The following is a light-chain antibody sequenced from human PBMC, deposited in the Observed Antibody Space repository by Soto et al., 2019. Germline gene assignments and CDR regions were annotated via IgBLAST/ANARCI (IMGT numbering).Light chain of an antibody. CDR1: QSVLYSSNNKNY. CDR2: WAS. Sequence: DIVMTQSPDSLAVSLGERATINCKSSQSVLYSSNNKNYLAWYQQKPGQPPKLLIYWASTRESGVPDRFSGSGSGTDFTLTISSLQAEDVAVYYWQKYYSTPRTFGQGPKVEIK. J-gene: IGKJ1*01. V-gene: IGKV4-1*01. CDR3: QKYYSTPRT.